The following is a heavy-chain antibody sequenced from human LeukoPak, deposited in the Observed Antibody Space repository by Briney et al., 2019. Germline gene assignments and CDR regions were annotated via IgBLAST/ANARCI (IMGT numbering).Heavy chain of an antibody. CDR3: ARPSWTSGSYFDY. Sequence: SGGSLRLSCVASRFTFSNYWMSWVRQAPGKGLEWVANIKQDESEKYYVDSVKGRFTISRDNAKNSLYLQMNSLRAEDTAVYYCARPSWTSGSYFDYWGQGALVIVSS. CDR2: IKQDESEK. D-gene: IGHD3-10*01. V-gene: IGHV3-7*01. CDR1: RFTFSNYW. J-gene: IGHJ4*02.